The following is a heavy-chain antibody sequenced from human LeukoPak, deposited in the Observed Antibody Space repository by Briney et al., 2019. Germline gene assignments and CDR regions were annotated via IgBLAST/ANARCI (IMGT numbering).Heavy chain of an antibody. CDR2: ISWNSGTI. D-gene: IGHD6-19*01. V-gene: IGHV3-9*01. CDR3: AKDNRRHYTSGPNPDSLH. J-gene: IGHJ4*02. Sequence: GGSLRLSCAGSGFIFNNYAMHWVRQPPGKGLEWVSGISWNSGTIDYADSVRGRFTISRGNAKNSLYLQVDSLRVEDTAFYYCAKDNRRHYTSGPNPDSLHWGQGALVTVSS. CDR1: GFIFNNYA.